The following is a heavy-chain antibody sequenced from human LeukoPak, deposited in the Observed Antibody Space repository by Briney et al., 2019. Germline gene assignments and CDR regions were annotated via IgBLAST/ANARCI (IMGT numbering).Heavy chain of an antibody. Sequence: SETLSLTCTVSGGSISGYYWSWIRQPPGKGLEWIGYIYYSGSTTYNPSLKSRVTISVDTSKNQFSLKLNAVTAADTAVYYCARGTMMVGPWGQGTLVTVSS. CDR3: ARGTMMVGP. D-gene: IGHD3-22*01. J-gene: IGHJ5*02. CDR2: IYYSGST. V-gene: IGHV4-59*01. CDR1: GGSISGYY.